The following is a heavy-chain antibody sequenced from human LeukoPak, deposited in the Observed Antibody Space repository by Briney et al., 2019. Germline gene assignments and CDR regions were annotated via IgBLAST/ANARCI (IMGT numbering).Heavy chain of an antibody. CDR3: STSMFNWNLDYFYYYMDV. CDR1: GFTFSGSD. D-gene: IGHD1-1*01. J-gene: IGHJ6*03. V-gene: IGHV3-73*01. CDR2: IRSKANSYAT. Sequence: GGSLRLSCAASGFTFSGSDMHWVRQASGKGLEWVGRIRSKANSYATGYVTSVKGRFTISRDDSQNTAYLQMNSLKTEDTAIYYCSTSMFNWNLDYFYYYMDVWGKGTTVTVSS.